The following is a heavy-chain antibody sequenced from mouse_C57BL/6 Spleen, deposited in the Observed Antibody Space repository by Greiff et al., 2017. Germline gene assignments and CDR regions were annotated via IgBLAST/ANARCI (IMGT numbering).Heavy chain of an antibody. CDR3: ARDRSYGFAY. V-gene: IGHV3-6*01. CDR1: GYSITSGYY. Sequence: VQLKESGPGLVKPSQSLSLTCSVTGYSITSGYYWNWIRQFPGNKLEWMGYISYDGSNNYNPSLKNRISITRDTSKNQFFLKLNSVTTEDTATYYCARDRSYGFAYWGQGTLVTVSA. D-gene: IGHD1-1*01. CDR2: ISYDGSN. J-gene: IGHJ3*01.